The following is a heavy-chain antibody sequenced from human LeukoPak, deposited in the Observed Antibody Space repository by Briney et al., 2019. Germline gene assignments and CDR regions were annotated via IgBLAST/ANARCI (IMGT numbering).Heavy chain of an antibody. V-gene: IGHV4-59*01. J-gene: IGHJ4*02. CDR2: IYYSGST. CDR1: GGSISSYY. D-gene: IGHD3-22*01. CDR3: ARVQYYYDSSGYYLFDY. Sequence: SETLSLTCTVSGGSISSYYWSWIRQPPGKGLEWIGYIYYSGSTNYNPPLKSRVTISVDTSKNQFSLKLSSVTAADTAVYYCARVQYYYDSSGYYLFDYWGQGTLGTVSS.